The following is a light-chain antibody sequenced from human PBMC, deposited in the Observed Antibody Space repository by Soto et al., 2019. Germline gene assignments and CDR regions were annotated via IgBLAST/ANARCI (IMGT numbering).Light chain of an antibody. Sequence: EIVLTQSPATLSLSPGESATLSCRASQSVSTYLAWYQQKVGQAPRLLIYDASNRATGIPARFSGSGSGTDFTLTISSLEPEDFAVYHCQQRSNWPYTFGQGTKVDIK. V-gene: IGKV3-11*01. CDR1: QSVSTY. J-gene: IGKJ2*01. CDR3: QQRSNWPYT. CDR2: DAS.